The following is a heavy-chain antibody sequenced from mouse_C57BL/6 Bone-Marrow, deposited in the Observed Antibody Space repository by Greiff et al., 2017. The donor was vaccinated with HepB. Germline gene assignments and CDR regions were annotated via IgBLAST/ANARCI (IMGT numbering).Heavy chain of an antibody. CDR2: IYPGDGDT. CDR1: GYAFSSYW. D-gene: IGHD1-1*01. V-gene: IGHV1-80*01. Sequence: QVQLQQSGAELVKPGASVKISCKASGYAFSSYWMNWVKQRPGKGLEWIGQIYPGDGDTNYNGKFKGKATLTADKSSSTAYMQLSSLTSEDSAVYFGARAPSYYGSFDYWGQGTTLTVSS. CDR3: ARAPSYYGSFDY. J-gene: IGHJ2*01.